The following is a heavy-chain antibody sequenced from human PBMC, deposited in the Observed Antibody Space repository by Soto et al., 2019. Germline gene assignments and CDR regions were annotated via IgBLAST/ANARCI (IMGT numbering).Heavy chain of an antibody. CDR1: GVSITSYY. Sequence: QVQLEESGPGLVRPSETLSLTCSVSGVSITSYYWSWIRQAAGGGLEWMGRINSDGLSTYSPSFKSRLTTATDTSKDKVSLRLISVTAADTAVYFCARVPVAVAATEDYYGLDVWGQGTTVTVSS. CDR2: INSDGLS. CDR3: ARVPVAVAATEDYYGLDV. J-gene: IGHJ6*02. D-gene: IGHD2-15*01. V-gene: IGHV4-4*07.